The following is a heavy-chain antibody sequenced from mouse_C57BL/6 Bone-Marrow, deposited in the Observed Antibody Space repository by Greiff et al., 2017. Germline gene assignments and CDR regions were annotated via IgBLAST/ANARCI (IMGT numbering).Heavy chain of an antibody. D-gene: IGHD1-1*01. Sequence: QVQLQQPGAELVRPGSSVKLSCKASGFTFTSYGMHWVRQSPIQGLEWIGNIDPSGSETHYNQKFKDKVTLTVDKSTSTAYMQLSSLTSEDSAIYYCAITTVVPYWYFDVWGTGTTVTVSS. CDR2: IDPSGSET. CDR1: GFTFTSYG. V-gene: IGHV1-52*01. J-gene: IGHJ1*03. CDR3: AITTVVPYWYFDV.